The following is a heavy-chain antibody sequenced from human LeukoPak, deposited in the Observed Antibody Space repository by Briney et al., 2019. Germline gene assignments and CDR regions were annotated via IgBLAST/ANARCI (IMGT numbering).Heavy chain of an antibody. CDR3: AREFVGYDWENWFDP. D-gene: IGHD5-12*01. CDR2: IKQDGSEK. V-gene: IGHV3-7*01. CDR1: GFNFNTYW. Sequence: PGGSLRLSCAASGFNFNTYWMSWVRQAPGKGLEWVANIKQDGSEKFYGDSMKGRFTISRGNSKNSLHLQVNSLRAEDTAVYYCAREFVGYDWENWFDPWGQGTLVTVSS. J-gene: IGHJ5*02.